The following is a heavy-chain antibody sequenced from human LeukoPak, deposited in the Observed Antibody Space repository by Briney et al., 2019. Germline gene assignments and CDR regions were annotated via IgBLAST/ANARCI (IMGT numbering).Heavy chain of an antibody. D-gene: IGHD4-17*01. CDR1: GFTFSNFL. CDR3: TKSHAEFGDYEEHDAFEI. V-gene: IGHV3-23*01. J-gene: IGHJ3*02. Sequence: GGSLRLSCAASGFTFSNFLMTWVRQAPGKGPEWVSAISGSGGDTYYADSVKGRFTISRDNSKNTLYLQMNSLRPEDTAMYYCTKSHAEFGDYEEHDAFEIWGQGTMVTVSS. CDR2: ISGSGGDT.